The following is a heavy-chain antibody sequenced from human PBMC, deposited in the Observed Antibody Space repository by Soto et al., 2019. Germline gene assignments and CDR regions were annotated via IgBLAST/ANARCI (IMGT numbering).Heavy chain of an antibody. CDR3: ARVPSP. J-gene: IGHJ5*02. CDR1: GGSISSYS. CDR2: MYHGGST. Sequence: PSETLSLTCTVSGGSISSYSWSWIRQPPGKGLEWIGYMYHGGSTYYNPSLKSRVTISVDRSKNQFSLKLSSVTAADTAVYYCARVPSPWGQGTLVTVSS. V-gene: IGHV4-30-2*01.